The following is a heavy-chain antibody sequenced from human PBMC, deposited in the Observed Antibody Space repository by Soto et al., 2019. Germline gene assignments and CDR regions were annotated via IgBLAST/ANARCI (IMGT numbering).Heavy chain of an antibody. CDR3: ARDSNLVVRGPFDP. D-gene: IGHD3-10*01. CDR1: GYTFTSYG. V-gene: IGHV1-18*01. Sequence: QVQLVQSGAEVKKPGASVKVSCKASGYTFTSYGISWVRQAPGQGLEWRGWISAYNGNTNYAQELQGRVTMTTDTSTRTAYMELTSLRSDDTAVYYCARDSNLVVRGPFDPWGQGTLVTVSS. J-gene: IGHJ5*02. CDR2: ISAYNGNT.